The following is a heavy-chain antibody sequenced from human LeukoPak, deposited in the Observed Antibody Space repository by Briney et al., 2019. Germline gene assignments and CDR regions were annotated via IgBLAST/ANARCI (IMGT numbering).Heavy chain of an antibody. D-gene: IGHD4-11*01. Sequence: GASVKVSCKASGYTFTGYYMHWVLQAPGQGLEWMGRINPNSGGTNYAQKFQGRVAMTRDTSISTAYMELSRLRSDDTAVYHCARAVPYRNGDYWGQGPLVPVSS. CDR2: INPNSGGT. CDR3: ARAVPYRNGDY. J-gene: IGHJ4*02. CDR1: GYTFTGYY. V-gene: IGHV1-2*06.